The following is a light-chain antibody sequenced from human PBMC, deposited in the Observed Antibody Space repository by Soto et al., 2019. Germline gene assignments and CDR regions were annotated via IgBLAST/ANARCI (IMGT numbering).Light chain of an antibody. CDR1: SGHRNYA. V-gene: IGLV4-69*01. CDR2: VNSDGSH. Sequence: QLVLTQSPSASASLGTSVKLTCTLCSGHRNYAIAWHQQQPEKGPRFLMKVNSDGSHSKGDGIPDRFSGSSSGAERYLTISSLQSEDEADYYCQTWGTGIVVFGGGTKVTVL. CDR3: QTWGTGIVV. J-gene: IGLJ2*01.